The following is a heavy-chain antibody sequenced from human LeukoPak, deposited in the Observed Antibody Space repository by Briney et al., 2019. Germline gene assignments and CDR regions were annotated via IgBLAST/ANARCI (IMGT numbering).Heavy chain of an antibody. V-gene: IGHV3-7*01. D-gene: IGHD3-10*01. CDR1: GFIFSSYW. Sequence: GGSLRLPCAASGFIFSSYWMSWVRQAPGKGLEWVANIKKEGGEKYYVDSVKGRFTISRDNAKNSLYLQMNSLRAEDTAVYYCARELLSYYYGSGSHDYWGQGTLVTVSS. CDR2: IKKEGGEK. CDR3: ARELLSYYYGSGSHDY. J-gene: IGHJ4*02.